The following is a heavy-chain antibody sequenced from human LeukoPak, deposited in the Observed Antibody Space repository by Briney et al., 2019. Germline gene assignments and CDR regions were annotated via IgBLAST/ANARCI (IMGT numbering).Heavy chain of an antibody. Sequence: GGSLSLSCAASGLTFSDYAMSWFRQAPGKGLEWVSGITSGFTPHYADSVKGRFTISRENSKNTSHLQLNSLRAEDTAVYYCAKDYSDSRVADVFFEYWGQGTLVTVSS. CDR2: ITSGFTP. V-gene: IGHV3-23*01. D-gene: IGHD2-15*01. J-gene: IGHJ4*02. CDR3: AKDYSDSRVADVFFEY. CDR1: GLTFSDYA.